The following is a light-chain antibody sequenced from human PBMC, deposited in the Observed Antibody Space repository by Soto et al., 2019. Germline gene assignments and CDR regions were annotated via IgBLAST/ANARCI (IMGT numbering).Light chain of an antibody. J-gene: IGKJ1*01. V-gene: IGKV1-5*01. Sequence: DIQMTQSPSTLSAYVGDIVTITCRASQSISSWLAWYQQKPGKAPKLLIYAASTLQTGVPSRFSGSGSGTEFTLTISSLQPEDFATYYCQQLYSYSGTFGQGTKVDIK. CDR2: AAS. CDR3: QQLYSYSGT. CDR1: QSISSW.